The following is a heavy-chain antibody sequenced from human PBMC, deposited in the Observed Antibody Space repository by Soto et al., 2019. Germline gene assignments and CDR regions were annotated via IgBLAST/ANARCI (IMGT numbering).Heavy chain of an antibody. CDR1: GFTFSSYA. Sequence: GGSLRLSCAASGFTFSSYAMSWVRQAPGKGLEWVSAISGSGGSTYYADSVKGRFTISRDNSKNTLYPQMNSLRAEDTAVYYCAKDAEDSFYYDSSGYPPGYYFDYWGQGTLVTVSS. J-gene: IGHJ4*02. CDR2: ISGSGGST. V-gene: IGHV3-23*01. CDR3: AKDAEDSFYYDSSGYPPGYYFDY. D-gene: IGHD3-22*01.